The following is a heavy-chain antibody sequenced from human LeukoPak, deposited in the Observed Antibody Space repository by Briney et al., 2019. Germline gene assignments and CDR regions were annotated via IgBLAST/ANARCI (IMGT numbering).Heavy chain of an antibody. Sequence: GGSLRLSCAASGFTFSSYSMNWVRQAPGKGLEWVSSISSSSSYIYYADSVKGRFTISRDNAKNSLYLQMNSLRAEGTAVYYCARGSGSYSVTYFDYWGQGTLVTVSS. V-gene: IGHV3-21*01. CDR3: ARGSGSYSVTYFDY. J-gene: IGHJ4*02. CDR1: GFTFSSYS. CDR2: ISSSSSYI. D-gene: IGHD1-26*01.